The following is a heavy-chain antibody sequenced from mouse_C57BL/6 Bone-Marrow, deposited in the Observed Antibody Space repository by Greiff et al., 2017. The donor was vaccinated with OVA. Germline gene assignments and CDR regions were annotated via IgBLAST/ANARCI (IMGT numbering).Heavy chain of an antibody. Sequence: QVQLQQPGAELVMPGASVKLSCTASGYTFTRSWMHWVKQRPGQGLAWIGEIDPSYSYTNYNQKFKGKSTLTVDKYSSTAYMQLSSRTSEDSAVYDCARHYYYGYFDVWCTGTTVTVSS. CDR3: ARHYYYGYFDV. CDR2: IDPSYSYT. D-gene: IGHD1-1*01. CDR1: GYTFTRSW. J-gene: IGHJ1*03. V-gene: IGHV1-69*01.